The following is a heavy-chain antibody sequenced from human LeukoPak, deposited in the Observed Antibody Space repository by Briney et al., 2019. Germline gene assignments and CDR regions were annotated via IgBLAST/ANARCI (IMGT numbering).Heavy chain of an antibody. D-gene: IGHD5-24*01. V-gene: IGHV1-8*03. J-gene: IGHJ4*02. CDR3: VRGNNYRNRLPGDY. CDR1: GYSFATYD. Sequence: ASVKVSCKASGYSFATYDIYWVRQATGQGLEWLGWVSPNNGDTGYAPKFQGRIIITTDISKATAYLHLSSLISEDTAIFYCVRGNNYRNRLPGDYWGQGTLVTVSS. CDR2: VSPNNGDT.